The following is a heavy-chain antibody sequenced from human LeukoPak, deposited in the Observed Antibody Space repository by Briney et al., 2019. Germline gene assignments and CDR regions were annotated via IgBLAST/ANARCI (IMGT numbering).Heavy chain of an antibody. Sequence: PGGSLRLSCAASGFTFSSYAMSWVRQAPGKGLEWVSVISGSGGSTYYADSAKGRFTISRDNSKDTLFLQLNSLTAADTAMYFCAKASVAIPQYCNSWGQGTLVTVSS. CDR1: GFTFSSYA. CDR2: ISGSGGST. J-gene: IGHJ5*02. D-gene: IGHD2-2*02. CDR3: AKASVAIPQYCNS. V-gene: IGHV3-23*01.